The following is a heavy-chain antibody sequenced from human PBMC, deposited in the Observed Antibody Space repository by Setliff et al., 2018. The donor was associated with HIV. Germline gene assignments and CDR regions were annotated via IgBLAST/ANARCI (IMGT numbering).Heavy chain of an antibody. V-gene: IGHV4-59*08. CDR3: ARHYQDYVFDN. CDR2: IYSNGVT. J-gene: IGHJ4*02. CDR1: GGSMRDNY. D-gene: IGHD4-17*01. Sequence: SETLSLTCIVSGGSMRDNYWSWIRQSPGEGLEWIGWIYSNGVTKYNPSLKSRVTILIDTSKKQFSLNLDSVTAADTAVYYCARHYQDYVFDNWGRGTLVTVSS.